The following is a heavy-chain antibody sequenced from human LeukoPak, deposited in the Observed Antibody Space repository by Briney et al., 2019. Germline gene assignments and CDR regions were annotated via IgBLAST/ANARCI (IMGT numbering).Heavy chain of an antibody. CDR3: ATSGATTMATWGGTWFDP. V-gene: IGHV4-59*12. J-gene: IGHJ5*02. D-gene: IGHD4-17*01. CDR2: IYYTGII. CDR1: GDSISGYY. Sequence: PSETLSFTCTVLGDSISGYYWGWFRQPPGKGLGWIGYIYYTGIINYTPSLKSRVTISVDTSKAQFSLNLTSVIAADTAVYYCATSGATTMATWGGTWFDPWGQGILVTVSS.